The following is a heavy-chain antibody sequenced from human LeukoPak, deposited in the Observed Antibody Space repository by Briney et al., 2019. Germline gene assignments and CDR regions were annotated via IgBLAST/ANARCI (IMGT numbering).Heavy chain of an antibody. CDR2: IYHSGST. CDR3: ARNGGSACDI. V-gene: IGHV4-38-2*01. Sequence: SETVSLTCDVSGYFVSSGYYWGWIRQPPGKGLEWIGSIYHSGSTYYNPSLKSRVTISVDTSKNQFSLKLSSVIAAAPAGFCCARNGGSACDIWGQGTMVAVSS. D-gene: IGHD3-16*01. J-gene: IGHJ3*02. CDR1: GYFVSSGYY.